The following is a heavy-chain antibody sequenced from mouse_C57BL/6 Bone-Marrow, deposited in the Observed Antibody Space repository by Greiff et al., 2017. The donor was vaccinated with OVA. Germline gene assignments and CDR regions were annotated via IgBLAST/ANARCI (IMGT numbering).Heavy chain of an antibody. Sequence: VQLQQSGAELARPGASVKLSCKASGYTFTSYGISWVKQRTGQGLEWIGEIYPRSGNTYYNEKFKGKATLTADKSSSTAYMELRSLTSEDSAVYFCARWKLRWILWCAYWGQGTLVTVSA. CDR1: GYTFTSYG. V-gene: IGHV1-81*01. CDR2: IYPRSGNT. D-gene: IGHD2-3*01. J-gene: IGHJ3*01. CDR3: ARWKLRWILWCAY.